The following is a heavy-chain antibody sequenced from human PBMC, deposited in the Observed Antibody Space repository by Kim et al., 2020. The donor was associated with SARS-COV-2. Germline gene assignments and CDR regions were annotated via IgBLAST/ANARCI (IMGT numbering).Heavy chain of an antibody. D-gene: IGHD6-19*01. CDR1: FYTFTSYC. CDR3: ARDQGESEKWLVTETYNWFDP. J-gene: IGHJ5*02. CDR2: ISAYNGNT. Sequence: ASFNFSFNSSFYTFTSYCISWVRHAPGQGLEWMGWISAYNGNTNYAQKLQGRVTMTTDTSTSTAYMELRSLRSDDTAVYYCARDQGESEKWLVTETYNWFDPWGQGTLVTVSS. V-gene: IGHV1-18*01.